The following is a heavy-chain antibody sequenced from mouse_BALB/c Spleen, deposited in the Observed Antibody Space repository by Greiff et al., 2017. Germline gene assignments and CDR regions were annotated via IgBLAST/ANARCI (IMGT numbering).Heavy chain of an antibody. CDR1: GFTFNTYA. J-gene: IGHJ3*01. CDR2: IRSKSNNYAT. V-gene: IGHV10-1*02. D-gene: IGHD2-2*01. CDR3: VREGYGSWFAY. Sequence: EVKLVESGGGLVQPKGSLKLSCAASGFTFNTYAMNWVRQAPGKGLEWVARIRSKSNNYATYYADSVKDRFTISRDDSQSMLYLQMNNLKTEDTAMYYCVREGYGSWFAYWGQGTLVTVSA.